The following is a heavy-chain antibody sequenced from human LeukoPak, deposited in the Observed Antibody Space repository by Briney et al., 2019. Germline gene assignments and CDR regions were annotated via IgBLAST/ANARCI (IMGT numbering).Heavy chain of an antibody. Sequence: ASVKVSCKASGYTFTSYGISWVRPAPGQGLAWMGWISAYNGNTNYAQKLQGRVTMTTDTSTSTAYMELRSLRSDDTAVYYCARGGAYYDYVWGSYRHVGPPDYWGQGTLVTVSS. V-gene: IGHV1-18*01. J-gene: IGHJ4*02. D-gene: IGHD3-16*02. CDR2: ISAYNGNT. CDR1: GYTFTSYG. CDR3: ARGGAYYDYVWGSYRHVGPPDY.